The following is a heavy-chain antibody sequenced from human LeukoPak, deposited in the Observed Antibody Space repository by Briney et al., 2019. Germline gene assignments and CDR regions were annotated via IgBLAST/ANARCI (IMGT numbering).Heavy chain of an antibody. CDR3: AKANKGSGTYYVDQ. Sequence: PGGSLRLSCAASGFTFSSYSMNWVRQAPGKGLEWVAVISYDGGNKYYADSVKGRFTISRDNSKNTLYLQMNSLRAEDTAVYYCAKANKGSGTYYVDQWGQGTLVTVSS. CDR1: GFTFSSYS. V-gene: IGHV3-30*18. D-gene: IGHD1-26*01. CDR2: ISYDGGNK. J-gene: IGHJ4*02.